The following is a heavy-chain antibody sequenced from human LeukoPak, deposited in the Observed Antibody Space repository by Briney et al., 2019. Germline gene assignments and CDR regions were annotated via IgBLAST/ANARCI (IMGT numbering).Heavy chain of an antibody. CDR3: ARVRAITIFGVVIYYYYYYMDV. CDR2: IYHSGST. J-gene: IGHJ6*03. CDR1: GYSISSGYY. V-gene: IGHV4-38-2*02. Sequence: PSETLSLTCTVSGYSISSGYYWGWIRQPPGKGLEWIGSIYHSGSTYYNPSLKSRVTISVDTSKNQFSLKLSSVTAADTAVYYCARVRAITIFGVVIYYYYYYMDVWGKGTTVTVSS. D-gene: IGHD3-3*01.